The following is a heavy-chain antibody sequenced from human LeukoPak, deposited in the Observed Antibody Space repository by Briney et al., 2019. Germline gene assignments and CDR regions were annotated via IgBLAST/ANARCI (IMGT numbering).Heavy chain of an antibody. CDR3: ARDKRGEAFDI. V-gene: IGHV4-34*01. CDR1: GGSFSGYY. D-gene: IGHD3-16*01. J-gene: IGHJ3*02. Sequence: SETLSLTCAVYGGSFSGYYWSWIRQPPGKGLEWIGSIYYSGSTYYNPSLKSRVTISVDTSKNQFSLKLSSVTAADTAVYYCARDKRGEAFDIWGQGTMVTVSS. CDR2: IYYSGST.